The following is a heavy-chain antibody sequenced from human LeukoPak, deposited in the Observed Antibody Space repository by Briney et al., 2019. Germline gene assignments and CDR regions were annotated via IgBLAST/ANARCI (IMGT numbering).Heavy chain of an antibody. Sequence: ASLKVSCKAFGCTFSSYAISWVRQAPGQGLEWMGGIIPVFGAANYAQKFQGRVTITADESTSTAYMELSSLRSEDTAVCYCARDKRAREWLSSSLGAFDIWGQGTMVTVSS. V-gene: IGHV1-69*13. CDR3: ARDKRAREWLSSSLGAFDI. D-gene: IGHD3-3*01. CDR1: GCTFSSYA. CDR2: IIPVFGAA. J-gene: IGHJ3*02.